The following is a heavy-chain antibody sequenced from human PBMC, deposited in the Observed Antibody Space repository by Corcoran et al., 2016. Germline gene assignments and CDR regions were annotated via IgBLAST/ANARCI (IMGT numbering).Heavy chain of an antibody. D-gene: IGHD3-22*01. V-gene: IGHV3-74*03. CDR3: ARGPYYYGSSGYFFV. CDR2: INNDGSTT. CDR1: GFTFSSYW. Sequence: EVQLVESGGGLVQPGGSLRLSCAASGFTFSSYWMHWVRQAPGKGLVWVSRINNDGSTTTYADSVKGRFTISRDHAKNTLFLQVNSLNAEDAAVYYWARGPYYYGSSGYFFVWGQGTMVTVSS. J-gene: IGHJ3*01.